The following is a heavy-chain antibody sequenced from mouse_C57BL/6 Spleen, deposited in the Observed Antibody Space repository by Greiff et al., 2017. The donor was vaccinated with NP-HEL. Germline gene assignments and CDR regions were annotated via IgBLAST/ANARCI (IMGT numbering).Heavy chain of an antibody. Sequence: QVQLQQPGAELVRPGSSVKLSCKASGYTFTSYWMHWVKQRPIQGLEWIGNIDPSDSETHYNQKFKDKATLTVDKSSSTAYMQLSSLTSEDSAVYYCARDITTVVGYFDVWGTGTTVTVSS. CDR2: IDPSDSET. J-gene: IGHJ1*03. V-gene: IGHV1-52*01. CDR1: GYTFTSYW. CDR3: ARDITTVVGYFDV. D-gene: IGHD1-1*01.